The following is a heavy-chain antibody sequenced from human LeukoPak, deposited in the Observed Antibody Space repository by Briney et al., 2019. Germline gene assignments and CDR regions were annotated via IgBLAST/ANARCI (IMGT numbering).Heavy chain of an antibody. CDR1: GFSFSDYS. J-gene: IGHJ4*02. CDR2: ISCYSTYI. D-gene: IGHD3-22*01. CDR3: ARDSFAGYDSSGYSSYDY. Sequence: PGGSLRLSCAASGFSFSDYSMNWVRQAPGKGLEWVSVISCYSTYIYYADSLKGRFTISRDNTKNSLYLQMNSLRAEDTAVYYCARDSFAGYDSSGYSSYDYWGQGTLVTVSS. V-gene: IGHV3-21*01.